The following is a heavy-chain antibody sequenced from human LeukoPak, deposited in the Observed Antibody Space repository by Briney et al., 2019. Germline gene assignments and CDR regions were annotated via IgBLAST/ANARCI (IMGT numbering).Heavy chain of an antibody. V-gene: IGHV4-59*01. D-gene: IGHD2-2*01. Sequence: SETLSLTCTVSGGSISSYYWSWIRQPPGKGLEWIGYIYYSGGTNYNPPLKSRVTISVDTSKNQFSLKLSSVTAADTAVYYCARDRLPRYCSSTSCYPWMSVVLVGGGFDPWGQGTLVTVSS. CDR1: GGSISSYY. J-gene: IGHJ5*02. CDR2: IYYSGGT. CDR3: ARDRLPRYCSSTSCYPWMSVVLVGGGFDP.